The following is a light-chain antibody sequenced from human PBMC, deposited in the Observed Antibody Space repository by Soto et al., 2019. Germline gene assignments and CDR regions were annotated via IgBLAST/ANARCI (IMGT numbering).Light chain of an antibody. Sequence: ENVLTQSPATLSLSPGERATLSCRASQSVSNDVAWYQQKPGQAPRLLIYDASNRATGVPARFSGSGSGTDFTLTISSLEPEDFAVYYCQQRANWPPITFGQGTRLEIK. CDR3: QQRANWPPIT. J-gene: IGKJ5*01. CDR2: DAS. V-gene: IGKV3-11*01. CDR1: QSVSND.